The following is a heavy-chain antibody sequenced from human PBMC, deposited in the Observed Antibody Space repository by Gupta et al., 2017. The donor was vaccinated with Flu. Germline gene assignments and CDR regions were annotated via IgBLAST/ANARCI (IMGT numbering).Heavy chain of an antibody. D-gene: IGHD4-4*01. CDR1: GFTFNSYE. V-gene: IGHV3-48*03. CDR3: ARGGGLYYSNYRRYGMDV. J-gene: IGHJ6*02. CDR2: IDSSGTTI. Sequence: EVQLVESGGGLVQPGGSLRLSCAASGFTFNSYEMKWVRKAPGKGLEWVSYIDSSGTTIYYADSVKGRFTISRDNAKNSLYLQMNSLRAEDTAVYYCARGGGLYYSNYRRYGMDVWGQGTTVTVSS.